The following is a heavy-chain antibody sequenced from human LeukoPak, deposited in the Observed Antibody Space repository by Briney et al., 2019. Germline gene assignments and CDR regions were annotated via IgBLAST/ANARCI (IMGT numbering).Heavy chain of an antibody. CDR3: ARPITMVRGSYGGFDP. J-gene: IGHJ5*02. Sequence: PSQTLSLTCTVSGGSISSYYWSWIRQPPGKGLEWIGSIYHSGSTYYNPSLKSRVTISVDTSKNQFSLKLSSVTAADTAVYYCARPITMVRGSYGGFDPWGQGTLVTVSS. CDR1: GGSISSYY. D-gene: IGHD3-10*01. CDR2: IYHSGST. V-gene: IGHV4-59*08.